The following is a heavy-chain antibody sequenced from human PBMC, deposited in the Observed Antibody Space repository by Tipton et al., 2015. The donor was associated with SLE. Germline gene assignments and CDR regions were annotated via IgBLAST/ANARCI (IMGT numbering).Heavy chain of an antibody. V-gene: IGHV4-59*11. J-gene: IGHJ4*02. CDR2: IYYSGST. CDR1: GGSISSHY. Sequence: TLSLTCTVSGGSISSHYWSWIRQPPGKGLEWIGYIYYSGSTNYNPSLKSRVTISVDKSKNQFSLKLSSVTAADTAVYYCARGGSYGDARLFDYWGQGTLVTVSS. CDR3: ARGGSYGDARLFDY. D-gene: IGHD4-17*01.